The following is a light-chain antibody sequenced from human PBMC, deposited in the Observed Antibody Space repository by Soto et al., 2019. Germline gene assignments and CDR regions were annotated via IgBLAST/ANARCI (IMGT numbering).Light chain of an antibody. V-gene: IGKV3-20*01. CDR1: QSVSSSY. CDR2: GAL. J-gene: IGKJ1*01. Sequence: ELALTQSPGTLSLSPGERATLSCRASQSVSSSYLAWYQQKPGQAPRLLIYGALSRATGIPDRFSGSGSGTDFPLTISRLEPDDFAVYYCQQYGSSPWTFGQGTKVETK. CDR3: QQYGSSPWT.